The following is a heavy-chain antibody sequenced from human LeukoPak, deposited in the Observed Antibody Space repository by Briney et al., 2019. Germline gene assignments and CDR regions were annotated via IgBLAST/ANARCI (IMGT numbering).Heavy chain of an antibody. CDR2: INPNSGDT. CDR3: ARVGYCSGGSCYLGKVYNWFDP. CDR1: GYTFIDYY. V-gene: IGHV1-2*02. D-gene: IGHD2-15*01. J-gene: IGHJ5*02. Sequence: ASVKVSCKASGYTFIDYYLHWVRQAPGQGLEWMAWINPNSGDTHSAQKFQGRVTMTRDTSFSTAYMELSRLTSDDTAVYYCARVGYCSGGSCYLGKVYNWFDPWGQGTLVTVSS.